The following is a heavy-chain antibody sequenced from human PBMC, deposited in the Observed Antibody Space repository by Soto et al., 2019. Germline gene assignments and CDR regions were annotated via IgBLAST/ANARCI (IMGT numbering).Heavy chain of an antibody. CDR1: GYSFTSYW. CDR2: IYPGDSDA. CDR3: ARVQDTEYLTPDY. Sequence: PGESLKISCRGSGYSFTSYWIGWVRQMPGKGLEWMGIIYPGDSDARYSPSFQGQVTISADKSISTAYLQWSSLKASDTAMYYCARVQDTEYLTPDYWGQGTLVTVSS. V-gene: IGHV5-51*01. D-gene: IGHD2-15*01. J-gene: IGHJ4*02.